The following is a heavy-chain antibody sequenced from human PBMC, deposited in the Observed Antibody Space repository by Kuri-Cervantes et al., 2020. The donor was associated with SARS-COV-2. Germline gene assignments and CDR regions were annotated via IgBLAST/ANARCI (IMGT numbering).Heavy chain of an antibody. CDR3: ARDRYFDYLRVNFFDY. V-gene: IGHV4-59*01. J-gene: IGHJ4*02. Sequence: SETLSLTCTVSGGSISSYYWSWIRQPPGKGLEWIGYIYYSGSTNYNPSLKSRVTISVDTSKNQFSLKLSSVTAADTVVYYCARDRYFDYLRVNFFDYWGQGSLVTVSS. CDR1: GGSISSYY. CDR2: IYYSGST. D-gene: IGHD3-9*01.